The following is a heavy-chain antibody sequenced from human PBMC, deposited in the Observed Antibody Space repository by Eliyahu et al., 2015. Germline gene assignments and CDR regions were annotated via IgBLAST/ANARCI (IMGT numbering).Heavy chain of an antibody. Sequence: EVQLVQSGAEVRKPGESLKXSCXGSGXXFSXSGIAWVRQMPGEGLEWMGIIYPGDSDTRYSPSFQGQVTISVDKSISTAYLQWSSLKASDTAMYYCARRATSYGSGSVVWFDPWGQGTLVTVSS. V-gene: IGHV5-51*01. J-gene: IGHJ5*02. CDR3: ARRATSYGSGSVVWFDP. CDR1: GXXFSXSG. CDR2: IYPGDSDT. D-gene: IGHD2-15*01.